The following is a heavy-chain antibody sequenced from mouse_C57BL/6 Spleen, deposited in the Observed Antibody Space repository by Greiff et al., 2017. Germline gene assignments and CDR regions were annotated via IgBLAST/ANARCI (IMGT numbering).Heavy chain of an antibody. D-gene: IGHD2-2*01. Sequence: EVMLVESGGGLVQPKGSLKLSCAASGFSFNTYAMNWVRQAPGKGLEWVARIRSKSNNYATYYAESVKDRFTIFRDDSESMLYLQMNNLKTEDTAVYYCVRPLDYGYDGGFAYWGQGTLVTVSA. J-gene: IGHJ3*01. CDR1: GFSFNTYA. V-gene: IGHV10-1*01. CDR3: VRPLDYGYDGGFAY. CDR2: IRSKSNNYAT.